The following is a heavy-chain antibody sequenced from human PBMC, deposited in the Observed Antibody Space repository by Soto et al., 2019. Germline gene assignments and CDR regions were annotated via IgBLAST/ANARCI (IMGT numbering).Heavy chain of an antibody. CDR3: ARAKKETDYGDNNWFDP. CDR2: INAGNGNT. CDR1: GYTFTSYA. Sequence: ASVKVSCKASGYTFTSYAMHWVRQAPGQRLEWMGWINAGNGNTKYSQKFQGRVTITRDTSASTAYMELSSLRSEDTAVYYCARAKKETDYGDNNWFDPWGQGTLVTVSS. J-gene: IGHJ5*02. V-gene: IGHV1-3*01. D-gene: IGHD4-17*01.